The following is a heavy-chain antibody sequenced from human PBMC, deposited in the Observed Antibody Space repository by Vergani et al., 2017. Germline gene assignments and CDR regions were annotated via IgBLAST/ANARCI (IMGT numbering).Heavy chain of an antibody. D-gene: IGHD6-13*01. V-gene: IGHV3-9*01. CDR1: GFTFSAYW. CDR2: INWNSDSI. CDR3: VKDLAASGNYLYCYL. Sequence: EVLLVESGGGLVQPGGSLRLSCAASGFTFSAYWMNWVRQAPGKGLEWVSGINWNSDSIAYADSVKGRFTISRDNAKKSLYLQINSLRAEDTALYYCVKDLAASGNYLYCYLWGRGTMVTVSS. J-gene: IGHJ2*01.